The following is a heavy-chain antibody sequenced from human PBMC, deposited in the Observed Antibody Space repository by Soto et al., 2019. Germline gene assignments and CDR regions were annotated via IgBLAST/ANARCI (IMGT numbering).Heavy chain of an antibody. V-gene: IGHV3-21*01. D-gene: IGHD6-13*01. J-gene: IGHJ2*01. Sequence: EVQLVESGGGLVKPGGSLRLSCAASGFTFSSYSMNWVRQAPGKGLEWVSSISSSSSYIYYADSVKGRFTISRDNAKNSRYLQMNSLRAEDTAVYYCARGGAAALVDWYFDLWGRGTLVTVSS. CDR1: GFTFSSYS. CDR3: ARGGAAALVDWYFDL. CDR2: ISSSSSYI.